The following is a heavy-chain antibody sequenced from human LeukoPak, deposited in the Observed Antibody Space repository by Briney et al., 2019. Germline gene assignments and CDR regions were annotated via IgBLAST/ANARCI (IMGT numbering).Heavy chain of an antibody. V-gene: IGHV4-4*07. CDR2: VYTSGST. CDR3: AREPKRVLRYFDWIDRTYYYYGMDV. D-gene: IGHD3-9*01. Sequence: SETLSLTCTVSVGSISRYYRSWIQQPAGKGLEWIGRVYTSGSTNYNPSLKSRVTMSVDTSKNQFSLKLSSVTAADTAVYYCAREPKRVLRYFDWIDRTYYYYGMDVWGQGTTVTVSS. J-gene: IGHJ6*02. CDR1: VGSISRYY.